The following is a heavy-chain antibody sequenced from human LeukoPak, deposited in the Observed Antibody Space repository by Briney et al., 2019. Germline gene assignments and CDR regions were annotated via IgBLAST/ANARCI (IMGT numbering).Heavy chain of an antibody. CDR1: GGSFSGYY. V-gene: IGHV4-34*01. Sequence: KSSETLSLTCAVYGGSFSGYYWSWIRQPPGKGLEWIGEINHSGSTNYNPSLKSRVTISVDTSKNQFSLKLISVTAADTAVYYCARHVASGGFIDSFDYWGPGTLVTVSS. D-gene: IGHD3-16*02. J-gene: IGHJ4*02. CDR2: INHSGST. CDR3: ARHVASGGFIDSFDY.